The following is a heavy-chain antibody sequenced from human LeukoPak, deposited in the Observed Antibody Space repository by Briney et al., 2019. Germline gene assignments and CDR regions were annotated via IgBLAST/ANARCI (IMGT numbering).Heavy chain of an antibody. D-gene: IGHD2-2*01. V-gene: IGHV4-59*01. CDR1: GGSISSYY. J-gene: IGHJ6*03. Sequence: PSETLSLTCTVSGGSISSYYWSWIRQPPGKGLEWIGYIYYSGSTNYNPSLKSRVTILVDTSKNQFSLKLSSVTAAGTAVYYCASAPLYCSSTSCQEGYYYYYMDVWGKGTTVTVSS. CDR3: ASAPLYCSSTSCQEGYYYYYMDV. CDR2: IYYSGST.